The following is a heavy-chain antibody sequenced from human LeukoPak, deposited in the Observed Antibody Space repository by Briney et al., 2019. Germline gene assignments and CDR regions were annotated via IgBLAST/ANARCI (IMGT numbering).Heavy chain of an antibody. CDR1: GYTFTGYY. D-gene: IGHD4-17*01. CDR2: INPNSGGK. CDR3: AREDGDYYYGMDV. Sequence: ASVKVSCKASGYTFTGYYMHWVRQAPGQGLEWMGWINPNSGGKNYAQKFQGRVTMTRDTSISTAYMELSRLSSDDTAVYYCAREDGDYYYGMDVWGQGTTVTVSS. V-gene: IGHV1-2*02. J-gene: IGHJ6*02.